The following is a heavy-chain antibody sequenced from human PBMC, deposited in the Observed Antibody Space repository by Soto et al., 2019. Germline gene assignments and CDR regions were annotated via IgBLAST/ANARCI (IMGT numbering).Heavy chain of an antibody. CDR2: ITPFNGNT. CDR3: ATTPRYNWNNGYFDY. J-gene: IGHJ4*02. V-gene: IGHV1-45*02. CDR1: GYTFTYRY. D-gene: IGHD1-20*01. Sequence: SVKVSCKASGYTFTYRYLHWVRQAPGQALEWMGWITPFNGNTNYAQKFQDRVTITRDRSMSTAYMELSSLRSEDTAMYYCATTPRYNWNNGYFDYWGQGTLVTVPS.